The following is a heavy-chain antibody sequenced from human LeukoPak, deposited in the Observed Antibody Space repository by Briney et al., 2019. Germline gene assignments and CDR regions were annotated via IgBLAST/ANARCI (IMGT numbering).Heavy chain of an antibody. CDR1: GGTFSSYA. V-gene: IGHV1-69*06. J-gene: IGHJ6*04. CDR2: IIPIFGTA. D-gene: IGHD2-15*01. CDR3: ARARYCSGGSCYWTPYYYYGMDV. Sequence: SVKVSCKASGGTFSSYAISWVRQAPGQGLEWMGGIIPIFGTANYAQKFQGRVTITADKSTSTAYMELCSLRSEDTAVYYCARARYCSGGSCYWTPYYYYGMDVWGKGTTVTVSS.